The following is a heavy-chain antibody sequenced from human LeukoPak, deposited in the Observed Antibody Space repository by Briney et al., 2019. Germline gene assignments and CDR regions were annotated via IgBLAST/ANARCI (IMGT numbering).Heavy chain of an antibody. Sequence: PSETLSLTCAVYGGSFSGYYWSWIRQPPGKGLEWIGEINHSGSTNYNPSLKSRVTMSVDTSKNQFSLKLSSVTAADTAVYYCARETWYFDLWGRGTLVTVSS. CDR1: GGSFSGYY. CDR3: ARETWYFDL. CDR2: INHSGST. V-gene: IGHV4-34*01. J-gene: IGHJ2*01.